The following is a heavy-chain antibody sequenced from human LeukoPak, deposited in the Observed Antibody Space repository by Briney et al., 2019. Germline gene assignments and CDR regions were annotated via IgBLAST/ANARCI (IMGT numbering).Heavy chain of an antibody. D-gene: IGHD1-26*01. J-gene: IGHJ6*03. V-gene: IGHV3-30*18. CDR2: ISYDESNK. Sequence: GRSLRLSCAASGFTFSSYGMHWVRQAPGKGLEWVAVISYDESNKWYADSVKGRFTTSRDNSQNTLSLQMNSLRVEDTGVYYCAKSASYSGSYQYYYYYYYMDVWGKGTTVTVSS. CDR3: AKSASYSGSYQYYYYYYYMDV. CDR1: GFTFSSYG.